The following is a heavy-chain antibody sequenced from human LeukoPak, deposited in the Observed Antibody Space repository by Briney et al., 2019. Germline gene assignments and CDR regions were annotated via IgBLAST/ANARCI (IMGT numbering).Heavy chain of an antibody. CDR3: ARVYTTGIGILSNYFDY. CDR1: GDSISSSSYY. Sequence: SETLSLPCTVSGDSISSSSYYWGWIRQPPGKGLEWIGSIYYSGSTYYSPSLKSRVTISVDTSKNQFSLKLSSVTAADTAVYYCARVYTTGIGILSNYFDYWGQGTLVTVSS. CDR2: IYYSGST. D-gene: IGHD5/OR15-5a*01. V-gene: IGHV4-39*07. J-gene: IGHJ4*02.